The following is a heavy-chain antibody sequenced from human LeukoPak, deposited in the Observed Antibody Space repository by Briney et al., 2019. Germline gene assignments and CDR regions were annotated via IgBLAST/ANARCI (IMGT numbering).Heavy chain of an antibody. CDR3: ARANPIFGDIVVVVAATGTFDI. CDR2: IYYSGST. V-gene: IGHV4-30-4*01. Sequence: SQTLSLTCTVSGGSISSGDYYWSWIRQPPGKGLEWIGYIYYSGSTYYNPSLKSRVTISVDTSKNQFSLKLSSVTAADTAVYYCARANPIFGDIVVVVAATGTFDIWGQGTMVTVSS. D-gene: IGHD2-15*01. J-gene: IGHJ3*02. CDR1: GGSISSGDYY.